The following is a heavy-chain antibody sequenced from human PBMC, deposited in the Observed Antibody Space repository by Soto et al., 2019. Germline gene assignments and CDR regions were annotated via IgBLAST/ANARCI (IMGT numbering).Heavy chain of an antibody. CDR2: IYHSGST. J-gene: IGHJ6*02. Sequence: QVQLQESGPGLVKPSGTLSLTCAVSGGSISSSNWWSWVRQPPGKGLEWIGEIYHSGSTNYNPSLKSPVTISVDKSKNQFSLKLRSVTAADTAVYYCARVVGGYYYGMDVWGQGTTVTVSS. V-gene: IGHV4-4*02. CDR1: GGSISSSNW. D-gene: IGHD2-2*01. CDR3: ARVVGGYYYGMDV.